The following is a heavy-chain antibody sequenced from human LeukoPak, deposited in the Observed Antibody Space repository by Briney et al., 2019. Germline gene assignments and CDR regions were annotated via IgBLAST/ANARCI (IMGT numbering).Heavy chain of an antibody. D-gene: IGHD4-17*01. J-gene: IGHJ4*02. CDR2: INSDGSST. V-gene: IGHV3-74*01. Sequence: GGSLRLSCAASGFTFSSYWMHWVRQAPGKGLVWVSRINSDGSSTSYADSVKGRSTISRDNAKNTLYLQMNSLRAEDTAVYYCAREDYGDYFDYWGQGTLVTVSS. CDR3: AREDYGDYFDY. CDR1: GFTFSSYW.